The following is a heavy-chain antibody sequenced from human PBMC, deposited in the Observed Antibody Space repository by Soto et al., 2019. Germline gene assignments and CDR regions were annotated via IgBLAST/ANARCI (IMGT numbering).Heavy chain of an antibody. CDR2: ISYDGSFQ. Sequence: QAQLVESGGGVVQPGRSLRLSCAASGFAFSSYGMHWVRQAPGTGLERVAVISYDGSFQHYAGSVKGRFTISRDNSKNMVLLQMSSLRAEDTAVYYCVSDRGYGHASVPYSWGQGTLVSVSS. J-gene: IGHJ4*02. CDR3: VSDRGYGHASVPYS. V-gene: IGHV3-30*03. CDR1: GFAFSSYG. D-gene: IGHD5-18*01.